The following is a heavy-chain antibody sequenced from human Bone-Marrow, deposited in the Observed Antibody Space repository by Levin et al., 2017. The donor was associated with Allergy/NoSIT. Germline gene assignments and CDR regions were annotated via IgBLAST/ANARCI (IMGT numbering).Heavy chain of an antibody. Sequence: LSLTCVASGFPFSDYYMSWIRQSPGKGLEWIAFISSTSKTIYYAESVKGRFSISRDNAKNSLFLQMDSLRVDDTAVYYCGRDHYSEVVYWGQGTVVTVSA. V-gene: IGHV3-11*01. J-gene: IGHJ4*02. D-gene: IGHD4-11*01. CDR3: GRDHYSEVVY. CDR1: GFPFSDYY. CDR2: ISSTSKTI.